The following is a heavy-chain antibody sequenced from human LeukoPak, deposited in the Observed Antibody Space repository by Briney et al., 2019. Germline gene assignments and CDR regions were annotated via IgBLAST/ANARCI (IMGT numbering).Heavy chain of an antibody. CDR1: GFTFDDYA. Sequence: GGSLRLSCTVSGFTFDDYAMHWVRHTPGKGLEWVAGITWNRDNIGYGDSVKGRFTISRDNAKNSLYLQMNSLRAEDTALYYCAKDRWDYDSSGRGYFDLWGRGTLVTVSS. D-gene: IGHD3-22*01. CDR2: ITWNRDNI. J-gene: IGHJ2*01. V-gene: IGHV3-9*01. CDR3: AKDRWDYDSSGRGYFDL.